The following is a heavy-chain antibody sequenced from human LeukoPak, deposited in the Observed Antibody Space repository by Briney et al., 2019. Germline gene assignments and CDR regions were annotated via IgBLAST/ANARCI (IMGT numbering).Heavy chain of an antibody. CDR1: GGTISSYY. D-gene: IGHD1-14*01. CDR3: ARDPSGYRNDAFDI. V-gene: IGHV4-59*01. J-gene: IGHJ3*02. CDR2: IYYSGST. Sequence: SEALSLTCTASGGTISSYYWSWIRQAPGKGLEWIAYIYYSGSTNYNPSLENRGTISVDTSKKQFSLKLSSVTAADTAVYYCARDPSGYRNDAFDIWGQGTMVTVSS.